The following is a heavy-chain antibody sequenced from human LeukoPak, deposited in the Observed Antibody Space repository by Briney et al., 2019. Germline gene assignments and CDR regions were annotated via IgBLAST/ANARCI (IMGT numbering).Heavy chain of an antibody. CDR3: ARNYGSGSYYMNWFDP. J-gene: IGHJ5*02. CDR2: FDPEDGET. CDR1: GYTLTELS. D-gene: IGHD3-10*01. V-gene: IGHV1-24*01. Sequence: ASVKVSCKVSGYTLTELSMHWVRQAPGKGLEWMGGFDPEDGETIYAQKFQGRVTMTEDTSTDTAYMELSSLRSEDTAVYYCARNYGSGSYYMNWFDPWGQGTLVTVSS.